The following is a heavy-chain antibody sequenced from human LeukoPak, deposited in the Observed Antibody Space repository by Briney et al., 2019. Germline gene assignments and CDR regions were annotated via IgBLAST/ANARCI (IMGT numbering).Heavy chain of an antibody. J-gene: IGHJ6*03. Sequence: GGSLRLSCAASGFTFSNYAVSWVRQAPGKGREWVSTISGSGRSTYYADCVKGRFTISRDNSKNTVYLHMSSLRAEDTAVYYCAKGDSNDYGFTYYYYYMDVWGKGTTVTVSS. D-gene: IGHD3/OR15-3a*01. CDR2: ISGSGRST. CDR3: AKGDSNDYGFTYYYYYMDV. CDR1: GFTFSNYA. V-gene: IGHV3-23*01.